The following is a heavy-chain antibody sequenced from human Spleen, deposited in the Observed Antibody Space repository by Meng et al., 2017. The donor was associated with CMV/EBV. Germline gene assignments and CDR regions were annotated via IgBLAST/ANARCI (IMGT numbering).Heavy chain of an antibody. CDR1: GYTFRDYD. CDR2: IIPDVNIP. CDR3: AKGAKYYDISGPQGT. D-gene: IGHD3-22*01. J-gene: IGHJ5*02. Sequence: SGYTFRDYDISWVRQAPGQGLEWIGGIIPDVNIPNYSRRFQGRVTITADKSTTTVHMELTSLRSDDTAVYYCAKGAKYYDISGPQGTWGQGTLVTVSS. V-gene: IGHV1-69*10.